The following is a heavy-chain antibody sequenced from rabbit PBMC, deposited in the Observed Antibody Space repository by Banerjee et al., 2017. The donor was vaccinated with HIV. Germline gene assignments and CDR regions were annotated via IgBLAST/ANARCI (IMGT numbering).Heavy chain of an antibody. CDR3: ARDPYVSSSGYYSHYFNL. J-gene: IGHJ4*01. D-gene: IGHD1-1*01. CDR2: IDTADGNT. CDR1: GFSFSSSYW. Sequence: EESGGGLVQPEGSLTLTCTASGFSFSSSYWVCWVRQAPGKGLEWIGCIDTADGNTYYASWAKGRFTISKTSSTVDLKMTSLTAADTATYFCARDPYVSSSGYYSHYFNLWGQGTLVTVS. V-gene: IGHV1S45*01.